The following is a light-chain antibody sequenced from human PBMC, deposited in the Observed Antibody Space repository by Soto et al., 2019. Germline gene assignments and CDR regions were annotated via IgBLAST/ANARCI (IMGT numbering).Light chain of an antibody. J-gene: IGKJ1*01. CDR2: GAS. Sequence: EIVLTQSPGTLSLSPGERATLSCRASQSVSSSYLAWYQQKPGQAPRPLIYGASSRATGIPDRFSGSGSGTDFTLTISRLEPEAFAVYYCQQYGSSPTWTFGQGTKVDI. V-gene: IGKV3-20*01. CDR1: QSVSSSY. CDR3: QQYGSSPTWT.